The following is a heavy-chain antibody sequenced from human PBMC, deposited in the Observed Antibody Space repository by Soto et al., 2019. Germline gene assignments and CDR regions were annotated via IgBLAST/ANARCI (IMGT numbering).Heavy chain of an antibody. CDR2: IYSGGST. D-gene: IGHD3-22*01. J-gene: IGHJ5*02. CDR1: GFTVSSNY. V-gene: IGHV3-53*01. CDR3: ARDCYYDSFGFDP. Sequence: GGSLRLSCASSGFTVSSNYMSWVRQAPGKGLEWVSVIYSGGSTYYADSVKGRFTISRDNSKNTLYLQMNSLRAEDTAVYYCARDCYYDSFGFDPWGQGTLVTVSS.